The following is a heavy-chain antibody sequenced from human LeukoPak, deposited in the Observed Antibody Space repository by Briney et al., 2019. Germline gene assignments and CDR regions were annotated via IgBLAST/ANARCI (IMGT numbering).Heavy chain of an antibody. V-gene: IGHV4-59*12. CDR2: IYYSGST. J-gene: IGHJ4*02. Sequence: SETLSLTCTVSGGSISSYYWSWIRQPPGKGLEWIGYIYYSGSTNYNPSLKSRVTISVDTSKNQFSLKLSSVTAADTAVYYCARDSHYYASSGYWYYFDYWGQGTLVTVSS. CDR1: GGSISSYY. D-gene: IGHD3-22*01. CDR3: ARDSHYYASSGYWYYFDY.